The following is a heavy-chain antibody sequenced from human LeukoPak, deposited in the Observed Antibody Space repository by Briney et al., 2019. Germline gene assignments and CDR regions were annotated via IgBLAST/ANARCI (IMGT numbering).Heavy chain of an antibody. CDR2: MNPNSGNT. CDR3: ARGQGGDYYYYYYMDV. V-gene: IGHV1-8*03. Sequence: ASVKVSCKASGYTFTSYDINWVRQATGQGLEWMGWMNPNSGNTGYAQKFQGRVTITRNTSISTAYMELSSLRSEDTAVYYCARGQGGDYYYYYYMDVWGKGTTVTISS. D-gene: IGHD4-17*01. CDR1: GYTFTSYD. J-gene: IGHJ6*03.